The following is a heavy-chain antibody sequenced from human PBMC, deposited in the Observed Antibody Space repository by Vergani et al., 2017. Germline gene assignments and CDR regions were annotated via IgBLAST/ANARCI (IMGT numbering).Heavy chain of an antibody. CDR1: GGSISSGSYY. D-gene: IGHD6-19*01. Sequence: QVQLQESGPGLVKPSQTLSLTCTVSGGSISSGSYYWSWIRQPAGKGLEWIGRIYTSGSTNYNPSLKSRVTISVDTSKNQFSLKLSSVTAADTAVYYCARDTGQWLGPSAFDIWGQGTMVTVSS. V-gene: IGHV4-61*02. J-gene: IGHJ3*02. CDR3: ARDTGQWLGPSAFDI. CDR2: IYTSGST.